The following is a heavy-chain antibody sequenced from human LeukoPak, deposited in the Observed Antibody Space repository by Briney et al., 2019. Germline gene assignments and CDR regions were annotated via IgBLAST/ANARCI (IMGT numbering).Heavy chain of an antibody. CDR2: ISYDGSNK. CDR1: GFTFRTYA. Sequence: AGGSLRLSCAASGFTFRTYAMHWVRQAPGKGLEWVAVISYDGSNKYYADSVKSRFTISRDNSKNTLYLQMNSLRAEDTAVYYCARPGGDYWGQGTLVTVSS. J-gene: IGHJ4*02. CDR3: ARPGGDY. V-gene: IGHV3-30-3*01. D-gene: IGHD1-26*01.